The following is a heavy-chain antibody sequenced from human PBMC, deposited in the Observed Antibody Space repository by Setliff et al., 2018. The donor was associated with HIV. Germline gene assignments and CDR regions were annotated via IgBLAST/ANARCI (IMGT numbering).Heavy chain of an antibody. D-gene: IGHD3-22*01. V-gene: IGHV1-46*01. Sequence: ASVKVSCKASGYSFTRNQIHWVRQAPGQGLEWMGIINPSGGSAAYAEKFRGRVTMTSDTSTNTVYMELRSLRSGETAVFYCAREGGDGSDYYYADYWGQGTLVTVSS. CDR2: INPSGGSA. J-gene: IGHJ4*02. CDR1: GYSFTRNQ. CDR3: AREGGDGSDYYYADY.